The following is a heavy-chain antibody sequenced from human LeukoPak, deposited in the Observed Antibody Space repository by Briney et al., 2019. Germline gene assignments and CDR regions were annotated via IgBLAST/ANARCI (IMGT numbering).Heavy chain of an antibody. CDR1: GYTFTDYY. D-gene: IGHD1/OR15-1a*01. J-gene: IGHJ3*01. CDR3: AREFRTTTWSFDAFDL. CDR2: INPTSGGT. Sequence: GASVKVSCKASGYTFTDYYMHWVRQASGQGLEWVAWINPTSGGTNYAQKFQDRVTLTRDTSNNTSYMELSRLSSDDTAVYYCAREFRTTTWSFDAFDLWGQGTMVTVSS. V-gene: IGHV1-2*02.